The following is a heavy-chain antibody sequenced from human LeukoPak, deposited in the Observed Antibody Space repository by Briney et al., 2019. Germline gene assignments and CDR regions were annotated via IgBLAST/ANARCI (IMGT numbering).Heavy chain of an antibody. V-gene: IGHV1-18*04. Sequence: ASVKVSCKASGYTFTSYGISWVRQAPGQGLEWMGWISAYNGNTNYAQKLQGRVTMTTDTSTCTAYMELRSLRSDDTAVYYCARSRGDILSLDYYYYGMDVWGKGTTVTVSS. CDR1: GYTFTSYG. J-gene: IGHJ6*04. D-gene: IGHD3-9*01. CDR3: ARSRGDILSLDYYYYGMDV. CDR2: ISAYNGNT.